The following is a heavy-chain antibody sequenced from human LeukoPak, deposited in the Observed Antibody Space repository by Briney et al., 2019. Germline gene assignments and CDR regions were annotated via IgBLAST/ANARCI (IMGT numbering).Heavy chain of an antibody. CDR2: ISGSGGST. V-gene: IGHV3-23*01. CDR3: AKDIGTGSGSYYFDY. J-gene: IGHJ4*02. CDR1: GFTFSSYA. Sequence: PGGSLRLSCAASGFTFSSYAMSWVRQAPGKGLEWVSPISGSGGSTYYADSVKGRFTISRDNSKNTLYLQMNSLRAEDTAVYYCAKDIGTGSGSYYFDYWGQGTLVTDSS. D-gene: IGHD1-26*01.